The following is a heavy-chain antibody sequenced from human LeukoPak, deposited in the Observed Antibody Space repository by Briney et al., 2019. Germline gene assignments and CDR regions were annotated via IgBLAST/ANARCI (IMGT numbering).Heavy chain of an antibody. CDR2: ISYDGSNK. CDR1: GFTFSSYA. D-gene: IGHD3-22*01. Sequence: GRSLRLSCAASGFTFSSYAMHWVRQAPGKGLEWVAVISYDGSNKYYADSVKGRFTISRDNSKNTLYLQMNSLRAEDTAVYYCARDFVASNSPYSSGYSYLFDYWGQGTLVTVSS. V-gene: IGHV3-30-3*01. CDR3: ARDFVASNSPYSSGYSYLFDY. J-gene: IGHJ4*02.